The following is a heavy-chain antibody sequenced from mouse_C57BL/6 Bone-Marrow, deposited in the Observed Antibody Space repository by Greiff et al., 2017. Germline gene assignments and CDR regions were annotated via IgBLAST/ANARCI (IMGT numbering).Heavy chain of an antibody. CDR2: LYPGGGYT. CDR3: ARSPWFAY. V-gene: IGHV1-63*01. J-gene: IGHJ3*01. Sequence: VQLQQSGAELVRPGTSVKMSCKASGYTFTNYWIGWAKQRPGHGLEWIGDLYPGGGYTNYTEKFKGKATLTADKSSSTAYMQFSSLTSEDSAIDYCARSPWFAYWGQGTLVTVSA. CDR1: GYTFTNYW.